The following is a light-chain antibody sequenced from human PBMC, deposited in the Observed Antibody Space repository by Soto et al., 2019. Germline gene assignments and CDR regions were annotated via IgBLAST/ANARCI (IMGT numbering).Light chain of an antibody. Sequence: DIQMTQSPSSLSASVGDRVTITCRASPSISSYLNWYQQKPGKAPKLLIYGASSLQSGVPSRFSGSGSGTDFTRAISSLQPEDFATYYGQQSYMTPRTVGQGTKVEIK. CDR1: PSISSY. J-gene: IGKJ1*01. CDR2: GAS. CDR3: QQSYMTPRT. V-gene: IGKV1-39*01.